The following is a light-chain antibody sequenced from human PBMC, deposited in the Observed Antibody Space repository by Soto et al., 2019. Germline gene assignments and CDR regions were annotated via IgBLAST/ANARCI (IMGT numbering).Light chain of an antibody. Sequence: DIQMTQSPSTLSASVGERVTITCRASRSISNYLAWYQQKPGKAPKLLIYKASSLKSGVPSRFSGSGSGTEFLLTISSLQPDDFATYYCQQYSSYSRTFGQGTKVEF. V-gene: IGKV1-5*03. CDR3: QQYSSYSRT. CDR1: RSISNY. CDR2: KAS. J-gene: IGKJ1*01.